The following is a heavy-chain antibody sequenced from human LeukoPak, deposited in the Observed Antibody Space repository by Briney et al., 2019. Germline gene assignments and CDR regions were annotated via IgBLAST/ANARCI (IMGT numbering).Heavy chain of an antibody. J-gene: IGHJ4*02. Sequence: GGSLRLSCAASGFTVSSKYMSWVRQAPGKGLEWVSVIYSGGDTYYADSMKGRFTISRDNSKNTLYLQMNSLRGEDTAVYYCARGGTYYYDSSGYYDWGQGTLVTVSS. CDR2: IYSGGDT. D-gene: IGHD3-22*01. CDR1: GFTVSSKY. V-gene: IGHV3-66*01. CDR3: ARGGTYYYDSSGYYD.